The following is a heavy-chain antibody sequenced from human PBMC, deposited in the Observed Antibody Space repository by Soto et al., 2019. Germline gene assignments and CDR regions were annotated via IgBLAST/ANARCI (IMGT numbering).Heavy chain of an antibody. CDR1: GGGSISSSSYF. D-gene: IGHD2-8*02. CDR2: INHRGSV. J-gene: IGHJ4*02. V-gene: IGHV4-39*02. Sequence: ETLSLTCTVSGGGSISSSSYFWGWIRQPPGKGLEWIGSINHRGSVYYNPSLKSRVTISVDTSKNEYSLKLTSVTAADTAVYYCARDKITGLFDYWGQGTLVTVSS. CDR3: ARDKITGLFDY.